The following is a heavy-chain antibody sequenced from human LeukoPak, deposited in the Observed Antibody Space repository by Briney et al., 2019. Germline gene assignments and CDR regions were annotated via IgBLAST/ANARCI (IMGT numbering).Heavy chain of an antibody. J-gene: IGHJ4*02. CDR2: IGAPGFST. Sequence: GGSLRLSCAASGFTFSNYAMSWVRQAPGKGLEWVSAIGAPGFSTYYADSVKGRFTISRDNSKNTLSLQMNSLGAEDTALYYCAKISSSSATCSWGQGSLVTVSS. D-gene: IGHD2-2*01. CDR3: AKISSSSATCS. CDR1: GFTFSNYA. V-gene: IGHV3-23*01.